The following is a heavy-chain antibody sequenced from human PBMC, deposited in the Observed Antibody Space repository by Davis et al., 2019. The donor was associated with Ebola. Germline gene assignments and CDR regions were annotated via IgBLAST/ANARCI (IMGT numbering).Heavy chain of an antibody. CDR3: ASRGIYGGNSEYYYYGMDV. D-gene: IGHD4-23*01. CDR1: GFTFSSYA. V-gene: IGHV3-23*01. J-gene: IGHJ6*02. CDR2: ISGSGGST. Sequence: PGGSLRLSCAASGFTFSSYAMSWVRQAPGKGLEWVSAISGSGGSTYYADSVKGRFTISRHNSKNTLYLQMNSLRSEDTAVYYCASRGIYGGNSEYYYYGMDVWGQGTTVTVSS.